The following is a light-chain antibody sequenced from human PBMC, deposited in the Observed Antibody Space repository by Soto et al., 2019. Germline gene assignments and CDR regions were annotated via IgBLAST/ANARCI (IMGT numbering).Light chain of an antibody. CDR1: SDDIGAFDY. CDR2: DVS. CDR3: SSYTASSTV. J-gene: IGLJ2*01. Sequence: QSALTQPAYVSGSPGQSITISCTGTSDDIGAFDYVSWYQQHPGKAPKLMIFDVSDRPSGVSSRFSGSQSGNTASLTISGPQSEDEADYYCSSYTASSTVFGGGTKVTVL. V-gene: IGLV2-14*03.